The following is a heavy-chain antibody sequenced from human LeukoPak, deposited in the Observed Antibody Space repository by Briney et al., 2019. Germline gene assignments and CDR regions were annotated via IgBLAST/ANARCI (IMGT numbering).Heavy chain of an antibody. CDR1: GIIFSNYW. D-gene: IGHD5-18*01. V-gene: IGHV3-74*01. CDR2: INRDGSSA. CDR3: ARGGGYSYGSFDY. J-gene: IGHJ4*02. Sequence: GGSLRLSCAASGIIFSNYWMHWVRQAPGKGLVWVSRINRDGSSASYADSVKGRFTISRDNAKNTLYLQMNSLRAEDTAVYYCARGGGYSYGSFDYWGQGTLVTVSS.